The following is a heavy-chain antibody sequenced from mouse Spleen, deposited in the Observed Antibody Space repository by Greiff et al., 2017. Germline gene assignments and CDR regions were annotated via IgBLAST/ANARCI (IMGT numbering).Heavy chain of an antibody. Sequence: DVMLVESGGGLVQPGDSLSLSCEASGFTFTDYYMNWVRQPPGKALEWLGFIRNKAYGYTTEYSESVKGRFTMSRDNSQSILYLQLNALRAEDSATYYCARGAYYGSSPDYWGQGTTLTVSS. D-gene: IGHD1-1*01. CDR1: GFTFTDYY. V-gene: IGHV7-3*01. J-gene: IGHJ2*01. CDR3: ARGAYYGSSPDY. CDR2: IRNKAYGYTT.